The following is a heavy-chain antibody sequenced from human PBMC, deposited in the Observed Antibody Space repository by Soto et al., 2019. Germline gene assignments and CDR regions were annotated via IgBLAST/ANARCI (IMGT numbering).Heavy chain of an antibody. D-gene: IGHD6-13*01. CDR2: IYYSGST. J-gene: IGHJ4*02. V-gene: IGHV4-59*01. Sequence: SETLSLTCTVSGGSISSYYWSWIRQPPGKGLEWIGYIYYSGSTNYNPSLKSRVTISVDTSKNQFSLKLSSVTAADTAVYYCAREGTIAAAGSLFDYWGQGTLVTVSS. CDR1: GGSISSYY. CDR3: AREGTIAAAGSLFDY.